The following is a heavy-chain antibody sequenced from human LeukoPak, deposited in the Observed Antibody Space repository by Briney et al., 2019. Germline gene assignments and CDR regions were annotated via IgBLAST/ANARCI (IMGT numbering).Heavy chain of an antibody. CDR3: ARDFDIVVVPAAIGLAYYYGMDV. V-gene: IGHV3-21*01. CDR1: GFTFSSYS. J-gene: IGHJ6*02. Sequence: GGSLRLSCAASGFTFSSYSMNWVRQAPGKGLEWVSSISSSSSYIYYADSVKGRFTISRDNVKNSLYLQMNSLRAEDTAVYYCARDFDIVVVPAAIGLAYYYGMDVWGQGTTVTVSS. D-gene: IGHD2-2*02. CDR2: ISSSSSYI.